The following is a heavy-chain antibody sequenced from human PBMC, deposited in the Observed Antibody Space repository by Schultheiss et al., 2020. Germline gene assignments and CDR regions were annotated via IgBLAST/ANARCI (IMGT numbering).Heavy chain of an antibody. Sequence: SETLSLTCAVYGGSFSGYYWSWIRQPPGKGLEWIGEINHSGSTNYNPSLKSRVTISVDTSKNQFSLKLSSVTAADTAVYYCARDLGYGDYYGMDVWGQGTTVTVSS. CDR2: INHSGST. J-gene: IGHJ6*02. CDR3: ARDLGYGDYYGMDV. D-gene: IGHD4-17*01. CDR1: GGSFSGYY. V-gene: IGHV4-34*01.